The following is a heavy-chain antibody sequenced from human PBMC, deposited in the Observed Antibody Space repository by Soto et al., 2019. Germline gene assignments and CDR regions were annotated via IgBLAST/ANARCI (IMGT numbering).Heavy chain of an antibody. Sequence: ASVKVSCKASGYTFTSYAMHWVRQAPGQRLEWMGWINAGNGNTKYSQKFQGRVTITRDTSASTAYMELSSLRSEDTAVYYCAAGAGLRGYCGGDCAFDIWGQGTMVTVSS. CDR2: INAGNGNT. J-gene: IGHJ3*02. V-gene: IGHV1-3*01. CDR3: AAGAGLRGYCGGDCAFDI. D-gene: IGHD2-21*02. CDR1: GYTFTSYA.